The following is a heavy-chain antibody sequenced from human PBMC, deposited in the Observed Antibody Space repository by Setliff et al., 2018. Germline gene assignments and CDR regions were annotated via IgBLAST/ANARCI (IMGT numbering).Heavy chain of an antibody. CDR2: IIPIFGTA. CDR3: ARNEALTGAGNYYYYYMDV. D-gene: IGHD7-27*01. Sequence: SVKVSCKASGGTFSSYAISWVRQAPGQGLEWMGGIIPIFGTANYAHKFQGRVTITVDESTSTAYMELSSLRSENTAVYYCARNEALTGAGNYYYYYMDVWGKGTTVTVSS. CDR1: GGTFSSYA. V-gene: IGHV1-69*13. J-gene: IGHJ6*03.